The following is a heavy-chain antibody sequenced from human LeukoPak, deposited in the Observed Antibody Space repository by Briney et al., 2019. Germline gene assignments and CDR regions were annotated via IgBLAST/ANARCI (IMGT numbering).Heavy chain of an antibody. J-gene: IGHJ3*02. Sequence: ASVKVSCKAFGYTLSSYGISWVRQAPGQGLEWMGWISAYNGNTNYAQKLQGRVTMTTDTSTSTAYMELRSLRSDDTAVYYCARDREYCTNGVCYINAFDIWGQGTMVTVSS. V-gene: IGHV1-18*04. CDR1: GYTLSSYG. CDR2: ISAYNGNT. D-gene: IGHD2-8*01. CDR3: ARDREYCTNGVCYINAFDI.